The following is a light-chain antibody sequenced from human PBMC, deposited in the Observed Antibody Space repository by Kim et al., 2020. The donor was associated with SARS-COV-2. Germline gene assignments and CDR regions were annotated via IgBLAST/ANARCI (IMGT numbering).Light chain of an antibody. CDR1: QGISNY. V-gene: IGKV1-27*01. J-gene: IGKJ1*01. CDR2: DAS. CDR3: QKYNSAPRT. Sequence: DIQMTQSPSSLSASVGDRVTITCRSSQGISNYLAWYQQKPGKVPKLLIYDASTLQSGVPYRFSGSGSGTDFTLTISSLQPEDVATYYCQKYNSAPRTFGQGTKVDIK.